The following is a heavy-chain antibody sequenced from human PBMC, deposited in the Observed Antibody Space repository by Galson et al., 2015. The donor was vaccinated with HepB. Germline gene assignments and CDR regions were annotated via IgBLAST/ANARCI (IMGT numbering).Heavy chain of an antibody. CDR3: ARGGEVKQQLGKYYYYGMDV. D-gene: IGHD6-13*01. Sequence: SLRLSCAASGFTFSSYGMHWVRQAPGKGLEWVAVIWYDGSNKYYADSVKGRFTISRDNSKNTLYLQMNSLRAEDTAVYYCARGGEVKQQLGKYYYYGMDVWGQGTTVTVSS. CDR1: GFTFSSYG. J-gene: IGHJ6*02. V-gene: IGHV3-33*08. CDR2: IWYDGSNK.